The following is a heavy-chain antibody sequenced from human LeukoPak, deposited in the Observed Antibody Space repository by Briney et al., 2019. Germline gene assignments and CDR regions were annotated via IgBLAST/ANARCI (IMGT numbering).Heavy chain of an antibody. Sequence: GGSLRLSCAASGFTFSNAWMNWVRQAPGKGLEWVSSISSSSSYIYYADSVKGRFTISRDNAKNSLYLQMNSLRAEDTAVYCCARSSGWPNDAFDIWGQGTMVTVSS. J-gene: IGHJ3*02. CDR3: ARSSGWPNDAFDI. D-gene: IGHD6-19*01. CDR2: ISSSSSYI. V-gene: IGHV3-21*01. CDR1: GFTFSNAW.